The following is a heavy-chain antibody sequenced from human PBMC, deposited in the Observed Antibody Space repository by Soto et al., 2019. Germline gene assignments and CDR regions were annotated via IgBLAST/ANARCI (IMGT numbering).Heavy chain of an antibody. Sequence: WSTRISRASSGVTFSRYAMPGACQATGKGLEWVAVISYDGSNKYYADSVKGRFTISRDNSKNTLYLQMNSLRAEDTAVYYCARIAVAGAYYYYGMDVWGQGTTVTVSS. CDR1: GVTFSRYA. V-gene: IGHV3-30-3*01. CDR2: ISYDGSNK. D-gene: IGHD6-19*01. CDR3: ARIAVAGAYYYYGMDV. J-gene: IGHJ6*02.